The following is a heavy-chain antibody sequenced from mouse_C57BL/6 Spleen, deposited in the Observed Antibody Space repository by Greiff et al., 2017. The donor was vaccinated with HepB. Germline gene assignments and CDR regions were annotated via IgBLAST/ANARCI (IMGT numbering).Heavy chain of an antibody. J-gene: IGHJ4*01. V-gene: IGHV2-6-1*01. Sequence: QVQLKESGPGLVAPSQRLSITCTVSGFSLTSYGVHWVRQPPGKGLEWLVVIWSDGSTTYNSALKSRLSISKDNSKSQVFLKMNSLQTDDTAMYYCARQDSSGYDYAMDYWGQGTSVTVSS. CDR1: GFSLTSYG. CDR3: ARQDSSGYDYAMDY. D-gene: IGHD3-2*02. CDR2: IWSDGST.